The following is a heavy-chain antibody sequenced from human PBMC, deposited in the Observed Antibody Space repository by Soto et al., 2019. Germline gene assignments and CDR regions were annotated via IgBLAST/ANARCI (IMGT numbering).Heavy chain of an antibody. CDR2: ISSSSSYT. Sequence: PGGSLRLSCAASGFTFSDYYMSWIRQAPGKGLEWVSYISSSSSYTNYADSVKGRFTISRDNAKNSLYLQMNSLRAEDTAVYYCARDHPNGYCSSTSCHDYYYYGMDVWGQGTTVTVSS. CDR1: GFTFSDYY. V-gene: IGHV3-11*06. D-gene: IGHD2-2*03. CDR3: ARDHPNGYCSSTSCHDYYYYGMDV. J-gene: IGHJ6*02.